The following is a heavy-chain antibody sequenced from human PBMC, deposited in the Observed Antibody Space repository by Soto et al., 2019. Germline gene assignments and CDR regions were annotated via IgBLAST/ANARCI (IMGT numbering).Heavy chain of an antibody. D-gene: IGHD4-17*01. CDR1: TGSMRTYY. J-gene: IGHJ4*02. V-gene: IGHV4-59*01. CDR3: ARDDTTGLFDF. CDR2: ISHTGRT. Sequence: SETLSLTCSVSTGSMRTYYWTWIRQSPGKGLEWIGQISHTGRTKYNPSLESRVTISVDTSRKQFSLKLTSVTAADTALYYCARDDTTGLFDFWGQGTPVTVPQ.